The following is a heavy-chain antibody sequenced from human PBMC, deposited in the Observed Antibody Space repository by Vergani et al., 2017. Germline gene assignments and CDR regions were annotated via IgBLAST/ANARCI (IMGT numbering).Heavy chain of an antibody. Sequence: EVQLLESGGGLVQPGGSLRLSCAASGFTFSSYAMSWVRQAPGKGLEWVSVIYSGGSSTYYADSVKGRFTISRDNSKNTLYLQMNSLRAEDPAVYYCAKVEGYCSSTSCFPFDYWGQGTLVTVSS. V-gene: IGHV3-23*03. CDR2: IYSGGSST. J-gene: IGHJ4*02. D-gene: IGHD2-2*01. CDR3: AKVEGYCSSTSCFPFDY. CDR1: GFTFSSYA.